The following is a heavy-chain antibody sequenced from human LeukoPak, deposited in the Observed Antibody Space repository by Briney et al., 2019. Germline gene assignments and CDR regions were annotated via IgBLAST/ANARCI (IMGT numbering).Heavy chain of an antibody. D-gene: IGHD1-14*01. V-gene: IGHV3-7*03. CDR1: GFSFSSYW. CDR2: IRGDGNEK. J-gene: IGHJ4*02. CDR3: MTELLGY. Sequence: PGGSLRLSCAASGFSFSSYWMTWVRQAQGRGLEFVANIRGDGNEKYYMDSMKGRLTISRDNAKNSLFLQMSGLRAEDTAVYYCMTELLGYRGQGTLVTVSS.